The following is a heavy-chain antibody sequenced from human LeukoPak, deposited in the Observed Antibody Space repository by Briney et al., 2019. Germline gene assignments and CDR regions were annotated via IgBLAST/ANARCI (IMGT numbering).Heavy chain of an antibody. Sequence: GGSLRLSCAVSGFTFTDYWMNWVRQAPGKGLEWVASIRQDGGEKSYVDSVKVRFTISRDNTKNSLYLQMSSLRAEDTAAYYCARDGTAPGPYFALWGQGTLVTVSS. V-gene: IGHV3-7*01. CDR3: ARDGTAPGPYFAL. D-gene: IGHD6-13*01. CDR2: IRQDGGEK. J-gene: IGHJ4*01. CDR1: GFTFTDYW.